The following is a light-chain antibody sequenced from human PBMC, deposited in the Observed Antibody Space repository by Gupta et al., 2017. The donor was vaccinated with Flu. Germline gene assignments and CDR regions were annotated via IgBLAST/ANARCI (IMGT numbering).Light chain of an antibody. CDR2: DAS. CDR1: QSVGTY. V-gene: IGKV3-11*01. CDR3: QKRSNWPPYT. Sequence: EIVLTQSPATLSLSPGERATLSCRASQSVGTYLAWYQQKPGQTPRLLIYDASNRATGIPARFSGSGSGTDFTLTISSLEPEDFAVYYCQKRSNWPPYTFGKGTRLE. J-gene: IGKJ2*01.